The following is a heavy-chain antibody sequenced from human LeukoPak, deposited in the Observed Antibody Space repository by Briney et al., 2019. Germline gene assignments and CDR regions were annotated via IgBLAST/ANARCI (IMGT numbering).Heavy chain of an antibody. J-gene: IGHJ6*03. Sequence: SETLSLTCNVSSGSISRYYWSWIRQPPGKGLEWIGYIYYSGSTNYNPSLKSRLTISVDTSKNQFSLKLTSVTAADTAVYYCARTTEGGYTYDYFYYYYMDVWGKETTVTISS. V-gene: IGHV4-59*01. D-gene: IGHD5-18*01. CDR2: IYYSGST. CDR1: SGSISRYY. CDR3: ARTTEGGYTYDYFYYYYMDV.